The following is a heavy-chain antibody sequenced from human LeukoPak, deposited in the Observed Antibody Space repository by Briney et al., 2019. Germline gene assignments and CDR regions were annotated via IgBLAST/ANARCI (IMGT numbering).Heavy chain of an antibody. D-gene: IGHD2-8*01. CDR2: ISGGSDTI. V-gene: IGHV3-48*02. CDR3: ARNPDGDYDY. CDR1: GFTFSNNG. Sequence: GGSLRLSCAASGFTFSNNGMNWVRQAPGKGPECLSYISGGSDTIYYADSVKGRFTISRDNAKSSLYLQMNSLRDEDTAVYYCARNPDGDYDYWGQGALVTVSS. J-gene: IGHJ4*02.